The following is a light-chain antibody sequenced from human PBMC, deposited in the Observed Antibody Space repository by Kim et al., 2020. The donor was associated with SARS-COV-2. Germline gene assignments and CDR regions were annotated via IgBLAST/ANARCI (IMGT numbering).Light chain of an antibody. CDR1: QSVVNTANNRNY. Sequence: DIVMTQSPDSLAVSLGERATINCKSSQSVVNTANNRNYLGWYQQKPGQAPKLLIYWASTRESGVPDRFSGSGSGTDFTLTISSLQAEDVAVYYCQQYHTLPMTFGQGTRLEIK. CDR3: QQYHTLPMT. V-gene: IGKV4-1*01. CDR2: WAS. J-gene: IGKJ5*01.